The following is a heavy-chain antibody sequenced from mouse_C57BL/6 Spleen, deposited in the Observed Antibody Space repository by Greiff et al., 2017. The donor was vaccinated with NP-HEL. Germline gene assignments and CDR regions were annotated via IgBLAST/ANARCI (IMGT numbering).Heavy chain of an antibody. Sequence: EVKLVESGGGLVPPGGSMKLSCAASGFTFSDAWVDWVRQSPGKGLEWVAEIRNKASTHSTYYAVSVKGRFTISRDDSKSSVYLQMNGLRAEDTGIYYCTRFPYYYGTPFAYWGQGTLVTVSA. V-gene: IGHV6-6*01. CDR2: IRNKASTHST. CDR1: GFTFSDAW. D-gene: IGHD1-1*01. CDR3: TRFPYYYGTPFAY. J-gene: IGHJ3*01.